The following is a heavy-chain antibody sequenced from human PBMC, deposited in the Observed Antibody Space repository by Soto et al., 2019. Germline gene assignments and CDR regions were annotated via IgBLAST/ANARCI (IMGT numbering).Heavy chain of an antibody. V-gene: IGHV4-30-4*01. CDR1: GGSISSGNYC. CDR2: IYYSGST. CDR3: ARSHGSGSYYNDY. Sequence: SETLSLTCTVSGGSISSGNYCWGWIRQPPGKGLEWIGYIYYSGSTYYNPSLKSRVTISVDASKNQFSLKLSSVTAADTAVYYCARSHGSGSYYNDYWGQGTLVTVSS. J-gene: IGHJ4*02. D-gene: IGHD3-10*01.